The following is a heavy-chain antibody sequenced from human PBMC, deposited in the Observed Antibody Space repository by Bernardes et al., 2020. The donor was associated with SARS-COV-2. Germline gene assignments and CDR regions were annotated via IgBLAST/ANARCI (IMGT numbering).Heavy chain of an antibody. CDR2: ISSSSSYI. D-gene: IGHD4-17*01. CDR3: ATNPSPTVTTYYYYGMDV. J-gene: IGHJ6*02. Sequence: SLFPSCAASGFTFRSYSMNWVRQAPGQGLEWVSSISSSSSYIYYADSVKGRFTISRDNAKNSLYLQMNSLRAEDTAVYYCATNPSPTVTTYYYYGMDVWGQGTTVTVSS. CDR1: GFTFRSYS. V-gene: IGHV3-21*01.